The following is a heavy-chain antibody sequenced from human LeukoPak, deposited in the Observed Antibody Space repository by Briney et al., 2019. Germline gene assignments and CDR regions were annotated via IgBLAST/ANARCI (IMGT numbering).Heavy chain of an antibody. V-gene: IGHV4-61*02. CDR3: ATEGVYSSSWFDY. Sequence: PSETLSLTCTVSGGSISSGGYYWSWIRQPPGKGLEWIGRIYTSGSTNYNPSLKSRVTISVDTSKNQFSLKLSSVTAADTAVYYCATEGVYSSSWFDYWGQGTLVTVSS. CDR2: IYTSGST. J-gene: IGHJ4*02. CDR1: GGSISSGGYY. D-gene: IGHD6-13*01.